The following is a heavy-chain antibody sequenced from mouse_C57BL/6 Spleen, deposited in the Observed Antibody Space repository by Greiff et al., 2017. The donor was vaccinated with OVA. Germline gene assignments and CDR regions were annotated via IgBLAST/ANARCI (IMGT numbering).Heavy chain of an antibody. V-gene: IGHV3-6*01. D-gene: IGHD1-1*01. CDR1: GYSITSGYY. Sequence: EVKLMESGPGLVKPSQSLSLTCSVTGYSITSGYYWNWIRQFPGNKLEWMGYISYDGSNNYNPSLKNRISITRDTSKNQFFLKLNSVTTEDTATYYCAREGLGSSYFDYWGQGTTLTVSS. CDR2: ISYDGSN. CDR3: AREGLGSSYFDY. J-gene: IGHJ2*01.